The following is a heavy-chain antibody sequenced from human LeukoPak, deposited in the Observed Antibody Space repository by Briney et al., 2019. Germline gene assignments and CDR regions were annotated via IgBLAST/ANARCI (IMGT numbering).Heavy chain of an antibody. V-gene: IGHV4-4*02. CDR2: IYHSGST. Sequence: PSETLSLTRAVSGGSISSSNWWSWVRQPPGKGLEWIGEIYHSGSTNYNPSLKSRVTISVDKSKNQFSLKLSSVTAADTAVYYCAQLLRFLEWPSAGWGQGTLVTVSS. D-gene: IGHD3-3*01. J-gene: IGHJ4*02. CDR3: AQLLRFLEWPSAG. CDR1: GGSISSSNW.